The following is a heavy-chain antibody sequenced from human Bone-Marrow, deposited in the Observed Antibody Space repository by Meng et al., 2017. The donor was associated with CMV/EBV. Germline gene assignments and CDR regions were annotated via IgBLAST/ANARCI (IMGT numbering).Heavy chain of an antibody. V-gene: IGHV1-2*02. CDR3: ARVIRGYELVDY. CDR2: INPNSGGT. CDR1: GYTFTGYY. J-gene: IGHJ4*02. Sequence: ASVKVSCKASGYTFTGYYMHWVRQAPGQGLEWLGWINPNSGGTNYAQKFQGRVTMTRDTSISTAYMELSRPRSDDTAVYYCARVIRGYELVDYWGQGTLVTVSS. D-gene: IGHD5-12*01.